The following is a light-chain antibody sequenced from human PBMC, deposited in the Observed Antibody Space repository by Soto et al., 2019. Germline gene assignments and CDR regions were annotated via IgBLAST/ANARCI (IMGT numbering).Light chain of an antibody. CDR1: QSILYNSNNKNY. Sequence: DIVMTQSPDSLAVSLGERATINCKSSQSILYNSNNKNYLAWYQKKAGQPPKLLIYWASTRESGVPDRFSGSGAGTDFPLTISSLQAEDVSVYYCQQYHDTPRSFGQGTQVEI. CDR2: WAS. J-gene: IGKJ1*01. CDR3: QQYHDTPRS. V-gene: IGKV4-1*01.